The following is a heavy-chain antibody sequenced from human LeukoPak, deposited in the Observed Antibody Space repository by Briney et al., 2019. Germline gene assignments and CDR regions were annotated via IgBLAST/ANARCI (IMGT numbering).Heavy chain of an antibody. J-gene: IGHJ6*03. Sequence: SETLSLTCTVSGGSISSYYWSWIRQPPGKGLEWVGYIYYSGSTNYNPSLKSRVTISVDTSKNQFSLKLSSVTAADTAVYYCARDYYGSGRSDYYYMDVWGKGTTVTVSS. V-gene: IGHV4-59*01. CDR3: ARDYYGSGRSDYYYMDV. D-gene: IGHD3-10*01. CDR2: IYYSGST. CDR1: GGSISSYY.